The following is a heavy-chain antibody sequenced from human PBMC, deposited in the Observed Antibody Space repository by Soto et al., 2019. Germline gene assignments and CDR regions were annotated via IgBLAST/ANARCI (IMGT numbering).Heavy chain of an antibody. V-gene: IGHV3-30*18. CDR3: AKDGAYYDSSGYYYVWSENYYYYYGMDV. CDR1: GFTFSSYG. CDR2: ISYDGSNK. Sequence: GGSLRLSCAASGFTFSSYGMHWVRQAPGKGLEWVAVISYDGSNKYYADSVKGRFTISRDNSKNTLYLQMNSLRAEDTAVYYCAKDGAYYDSSGYYYVWSENYYYYYGMDVWGQGTTVTVS. D-gene: IGHD3-22*01. J-gene: IGHJ6*02.